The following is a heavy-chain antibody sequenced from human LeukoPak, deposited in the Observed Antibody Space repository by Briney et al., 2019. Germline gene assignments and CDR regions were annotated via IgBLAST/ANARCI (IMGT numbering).Heavy chain of an antibody. J-gene: IGHJ4*02. D-gene: IGHD3-3*01. CDR3: ARLEMATISGGYFDY. CDR1: GGSFSVYY. CDR2: INHSGST. V-gene: IGHV4-34*01. Sequence: SETLSLTCAVYGGSFSVYYWSWIRQPPGKGLEWIGEINHSGSTNYNPSLKSRVTISVDTSKNQFSLKLSSVTAADTAVYYCARLEMATISGGYFDYWGQGTLVTVSS.